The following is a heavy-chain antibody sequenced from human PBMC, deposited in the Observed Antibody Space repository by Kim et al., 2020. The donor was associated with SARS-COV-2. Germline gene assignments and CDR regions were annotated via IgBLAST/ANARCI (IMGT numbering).Heavy chain of an antibody. CDR3: AREYSRPYYYGMDV. Sequence: ASVKVSCKASGYTFTNYAMHWVRQAPGQRLEWMGWINAGTCNTKYSQKFQGRVTITRDTSASTGYMELSSLKSEDTAVVYCAREYSRPYYYGMDVWGQGTPVTVSS. D-gene: IGHD2-15*01. CDR2: INAGTCNT. CDR1: GYTFTNYA. V-gene: IGHV1-3*01. J-gene: IGHJ6*02.